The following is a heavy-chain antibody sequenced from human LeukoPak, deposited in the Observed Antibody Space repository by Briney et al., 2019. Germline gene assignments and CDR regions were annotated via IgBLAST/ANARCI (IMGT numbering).Heavy chain of an antibody. V-gene: IGHV1-2*02. Sequence: ASVKVSCKTSGYTFSAFYMHWVRQAPGQGPEWVGWINPDSGGSEYGQKFQGRVTFTSDTSSTTIYMEVRSLKSDDTAVYYCVRDMTGGIWARATSFDHWGQGTLVTVSS. CDR1: GYTFSAFY. CDR3: VRDMTGGIWARATSFDH. D-gene: IGHD1-14*01. CDR2: INPDSGGS. J-gene: IGHJ4*02.